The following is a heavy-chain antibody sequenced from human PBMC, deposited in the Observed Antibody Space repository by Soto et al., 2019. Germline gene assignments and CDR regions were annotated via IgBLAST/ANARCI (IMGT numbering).Heavy chain of an antibody. V-gene: IGHV3-30-3*01. J-gene: IGHJ4*02. CDR3: ASPLYDSSGYYFEGSFDY. Sequence: VQLVESGGGLVKPGGSLRLSCAASGFTFSSYAMHWVRQAPGKGLEWVAVISYDGSNKYYADSVKGRFTISRDNSKNTLYLQMNSLRAEDTAVYYCASPLYDSSGYYFEGSFDYWGQGTLVTVSS. CDR1: GFTFSSYA. D-gene: IGHD3-22*01. CDR2: ISYDGSNK.